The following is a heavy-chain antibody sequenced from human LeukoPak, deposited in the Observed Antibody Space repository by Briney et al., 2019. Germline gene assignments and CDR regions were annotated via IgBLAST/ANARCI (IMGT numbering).Heavy chain of an antibody. CDR1: GFTFGDYA. V-gene: IGHV3-49*04. Sequence: GRSLRLSCTASGFTFGDYAMSWVRQAPGKGLEWVGFIRSKAYGGTTEYAASVKGRFTISRDDSKSIAYLRMNSLKTEDTAVYYCTRDQVVPAAIWDFDYYGMDVWGKGTTVTVSS. D-gene: IGHD2-2*02. J-gene: IGHJ6*04. CDR2: IRSKAYGGTT. CDR3: TRDQVVPAAIWDFDYYGMDV.